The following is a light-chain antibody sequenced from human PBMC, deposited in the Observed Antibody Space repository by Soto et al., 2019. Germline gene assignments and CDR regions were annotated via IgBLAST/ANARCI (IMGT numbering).Light chain of an antibody. Sequence: QSVLTQPPSASGTPGQRVNISCSGSTSNIGSHYVYWYQQLPGTAPKLLIYKNNQRPSGVPDRLSGSKSGTSAALAISGRRSDDEADYYCATWDDSRSGRIFGGGTKLTVL. CDR1: TSNIGSHY. V-gene: IGLV1-47*01. CDR2: KNN. CDR3: ATWDDSRSGRI. J-gene: IGLJ2*01.